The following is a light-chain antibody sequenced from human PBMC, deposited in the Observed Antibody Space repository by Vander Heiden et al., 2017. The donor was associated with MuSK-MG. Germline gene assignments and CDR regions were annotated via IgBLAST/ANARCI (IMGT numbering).Light chain of an antibody. Sequence: DIQMTQSPSSLSASVGDRVTITYQASQDISNYLNWYQQKPGKAPKLLIYDASNLETGVPSRFSGSGSGTDFIFTISSLQPEDIATYYCQQYDNLPLTFGGGTKVEIK. V-gene: IGKV1-33*01. CDR3: QQYDNLPLT. J-gene: IGKJ4*01. CDR2: DAS. CDR1: QDISNY.